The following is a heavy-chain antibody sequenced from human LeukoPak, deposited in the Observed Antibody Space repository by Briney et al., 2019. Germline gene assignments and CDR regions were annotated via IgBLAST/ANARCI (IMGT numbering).Heavy chain of an antibody. CDR2: IYYIGST. D-gene: IGHD3-10*02. J-gene: IGHJ3*02. V-gene: IGHV4-59*01. CDR1: GGPISSYY. Sequence: PSETLSLTCTVSGGPISSYYWSWIRQPPGKGLEWIGYIYYIGSTNYNPSLKSRVTISVDTSKNQFSLKLSSVTAADTAVYYCARDVFRAFDIWGQGTMVTVSS. CDR3: ARDVFRAFDI.